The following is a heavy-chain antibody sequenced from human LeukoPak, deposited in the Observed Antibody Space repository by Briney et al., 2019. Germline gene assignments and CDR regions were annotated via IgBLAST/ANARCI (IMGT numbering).Heavy chain of an antibody. CDR3: ARAYCTGGICYGFDY. CDR2: MNPNNGNT. V-gene: IGHV1-8*01. D-gene: IGHD2-15*01. J-gene: IGHJ4*02. CDR1: GYTFTSND. Sequence: ASVKVSCKASGYTFTSNDINWVRQGTGQGPEWMGWMNPNNGNTGYAQKFQGRVTMTRNTSINTAYMELSSLRSEDTAVYYCARAYCTGGICYGFDYWGQGTLVTVSS.